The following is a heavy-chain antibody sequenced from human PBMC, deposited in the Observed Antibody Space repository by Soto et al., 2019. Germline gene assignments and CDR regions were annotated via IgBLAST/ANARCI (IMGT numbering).Heavy chain of an antibody. V-gene: IGHV4-61*01. CDR2: IYYSGST. J-gene: IGHJ3*02. CDR3: ATERYDFVLVSDRYYAFNI. Sequence: PSETLSLTCTVSGGSVSSGSYYWSWIRQPPXKGLEWIGYIYYSGSTNYNPSLKSRATISEDTSKNQFSLKLSSVTAADTAVYYCATERYDFVLVSDRYYAFNIGSRATMVT. D-gene: IGHD3-16*02. CDR1: GGSVSSGSYY.